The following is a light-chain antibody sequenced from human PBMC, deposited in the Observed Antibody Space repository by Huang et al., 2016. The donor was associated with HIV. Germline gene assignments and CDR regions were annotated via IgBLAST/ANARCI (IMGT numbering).Light chain of an antibody. V-gene: IGKV1-33*01. CDR1: QDITNY. Sequence: DIQMTQSPSSLSASVGDRVTIPCQASQDITNYLNCYRQKPGKAPNLLIYDASNLETGGPSRFSGSGSGTDFTLTINNLQPEDSATYYCQQYDNVPYTFGQGTKLEIK. CDR2: DAS. CDR3: QQYDNVPYT. J-gene: IGKJ2*01.